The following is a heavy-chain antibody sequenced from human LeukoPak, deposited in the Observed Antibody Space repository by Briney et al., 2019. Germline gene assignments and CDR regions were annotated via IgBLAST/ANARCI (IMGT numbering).Heavy chain of an antibody. CDR1: GFTFTNYA. CDR3: AKWGDYDILTGYYVPDY. Sequence: PGTSLRLSCVASGFTFTNYAMSWVRQAPRKGLEWVSAITGSDGSSYYADSVKGRFTISRDNSKNTLYLQVNSLRAEDTAVYYCAKWGDYDILTGYYVPDYWGQGTLVTVSS. D-gene: IGHD3-9*01. V-gene: IGHV3-23*01. CDR2: ITGSDGSS. J-gene: IGHJ4*02.